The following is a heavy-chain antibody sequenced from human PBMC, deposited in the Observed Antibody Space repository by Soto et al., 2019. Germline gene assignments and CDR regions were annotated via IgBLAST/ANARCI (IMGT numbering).Heavy chain of an antibody. D-gene: IGHD6-13*01. CDR2: IIPIFGTA. J-gene: IGHJ4*02. CDR1: GGTFSSYA. Sequence: GASVKVSCKASGGTFSSYAISWVRQAPGQGLEWMGGIIPIFGTANYAQKFQGRVTITADESTSTAYMELSSLRSEDTAVYYCAILPGIAAAGTSVGFDYWGQGTLVTVSS. V-gene: IGHV1-69*13. CDR3: AILPGIAAAGTSVGFDY.